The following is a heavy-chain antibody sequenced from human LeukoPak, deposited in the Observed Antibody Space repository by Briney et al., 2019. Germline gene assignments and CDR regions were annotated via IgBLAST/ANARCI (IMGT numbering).Heavy chain of an antibody. CDR1: GGSFRGYY. D-gene: IGHD3-10*01. Sequence: PSETLSLTCAVYGGSFRGYYWSWIRQPPGKGLEWIGEINHSGSTNYNPSLKSRVTISVDTSKNQFSLKLSSVTAADTAVYYCARGRGTLVWEYYFDYWGQGTLVTVSS. V-gene: IGHV4-34*01. CDR3: ARGRGTLVWEYYFDY. J-gene: IGHJ4*02. CDR2: INHSGST.